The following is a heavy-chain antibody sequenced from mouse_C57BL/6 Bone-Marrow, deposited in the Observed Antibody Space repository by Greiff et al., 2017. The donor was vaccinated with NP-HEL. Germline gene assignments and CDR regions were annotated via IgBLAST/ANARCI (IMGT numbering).Heavy chain of an antibody. D-gene: IGHD2-1*01. CDR3: ARRYYGNYVWFAY. V-gene: IGHV1-80*01. Sequence: VQLVESGAELVKPGASVKISCKASGYAFSSYWMNWVKQRPGKGLEWIGQIYPGDGDTNYNGKFKGKATLTADKSSSTAYMQLSSLTSEDSAVYFCARRYYGNYVWFAYWGQGTLVTVSA. CDR1: GYAFSSYW. CDR2: IYPGDGDT. J-gene: IGHJ3*01.